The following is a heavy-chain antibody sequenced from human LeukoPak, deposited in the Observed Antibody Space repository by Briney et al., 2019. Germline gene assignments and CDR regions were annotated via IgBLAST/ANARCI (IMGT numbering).Heavy chain of an antibody. V-gene: IGHV4-59*12. CDR1: GGSISSYY. D-gene: IGHD2-8*01. CDR3: ARDGVVMVYPILFDY. Sequence: SETLSLTCTVSGGSISSYYWSWIRQPPGKGLEWIGYIYYSGSTNYNPSLKSRVTISVDTSKNQFSLKLSSVTAADTAVYYCARDGVVMVYPILFDYWGQGTLVTVSS. J-gene: IGHJ4*02. CDR2: IYYSGST.